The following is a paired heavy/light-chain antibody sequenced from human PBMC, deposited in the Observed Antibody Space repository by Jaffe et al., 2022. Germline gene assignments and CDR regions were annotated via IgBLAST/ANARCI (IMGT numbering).Heavy chain of an antibody. D-gene: IGHD3-22*01. Sequence: QVQLVQSGAEVKKPGASVKVSCKASGYTFTSYYMHWVRQAPGQGLEWMGIINPSGGSTSYAQKFQGRVTMTRDTSTSTVYMELSSLRSEDTAVYYCARDRSYYDSSGLPQYYFDYWGQGTLVTVSS. CDR3: ARDRSYYDSSGLPQYYFDY. J-gene: IGHJ4*02. CDR1: GYTFTSYY. V-gene: IGHV1-46*01. CDR2: INPSGGST.
Light chain of an antibody. CDR3: SSYTSSSTRVV. Sequence: QSALTQPASVSGSPGQSITISCTGTSSDVGGYNYVSWYQQHPGKAPKLMIYEVSNRPSGVSNRFSGSKSGNTASLTISGLQAEDEADYYCSSYTSSSTRVVFGGGTKLTVL. CDR1: SSDVGGYNY. J-gene: IGLJ2*01. CDR2: EVS. V-gene: IGLV2-14*01.